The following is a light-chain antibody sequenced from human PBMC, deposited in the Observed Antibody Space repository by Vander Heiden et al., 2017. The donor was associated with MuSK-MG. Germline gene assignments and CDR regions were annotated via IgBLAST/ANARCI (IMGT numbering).Light chain of an antibody. Sequence: DIQMPQSPSSLSASVGDRVTITCRPSQSVTSYLNWYQQKPGKAPKLLIYAASQLQSGVPSRFSGGGSATNFTLTISSLQPEDFATYYCQQSDRTPQTFGQGTKVEIK. V-gene: IGKV1-39*01. CDR1: QSVTSY. J-gene: IGKJ1*01. CDR2: AAS. CDR3: QQSDRTPQT.